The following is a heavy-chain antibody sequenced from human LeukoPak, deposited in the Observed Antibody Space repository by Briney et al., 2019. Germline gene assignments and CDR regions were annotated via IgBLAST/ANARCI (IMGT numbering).Heavy chain of an antibody. Sequence: PSQTLSLTCTVSGGSISSGGYYWSWIRQRPGKGLEWIGYIYYSGSTYYNPSLKSRVTISVDTSKNQFSLKLSSVTAADTAVYYCARDSSSGTSFDYWGQGTLVTVSS. V-gene: IGHV4-31*03. J-gene: IGHJ4*02. CDR3: ARDSSSGTSFDY. CDR1: GGSISSGGYY. CDR2: IYYSGST. D-gene: IGHD6-19*01.